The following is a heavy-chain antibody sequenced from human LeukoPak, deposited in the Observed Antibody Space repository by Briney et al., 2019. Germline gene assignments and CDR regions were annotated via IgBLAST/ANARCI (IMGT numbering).Heavy chain of an antibody. D-gene: IGHD2-15*01. Sequence: PGRSLRLSCAASGFTFSSYAMHWVRQAPGKGLEWVAVISYDGSNKYYADSVKGRFTISRDNSKNTLYLQMNSLRAEDTAVYYCARDFDSLDPWGQGTLVTVSS. J-gene: IGHJ5*02. CDR3: ARDFDSLDP. CDR2: ISYDGSNK. V-gene: IGHV3-30*04. CDR1: GFTFSSYA.